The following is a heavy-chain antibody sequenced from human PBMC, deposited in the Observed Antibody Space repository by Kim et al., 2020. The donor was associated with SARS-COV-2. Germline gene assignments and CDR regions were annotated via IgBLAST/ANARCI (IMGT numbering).Heavy chain of an antibody. CDR3: ARDRDYYGSGGRFDY. D-gene: IGHD3-10*01. CDR2: ISSSSSTI. Sequence: GGSLRLSCAASGFTFSSYSMNWVRQAPGKGLEWVSYISSSSSTIYYADSVKGRFTISRDNAKNSLYLQMNSLRDEDTAVYYCARDRDYYGSGGRFDYWGQGTLVTVSS. V-gene: IGHV3-48*02. CDR1: GFTFSSYS. J-gene: IGHJ4*02.